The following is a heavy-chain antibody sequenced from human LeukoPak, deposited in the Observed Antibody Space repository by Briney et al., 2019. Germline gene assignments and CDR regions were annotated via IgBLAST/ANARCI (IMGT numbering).Heavy chain of an antibody. V-gene: IGHV1-46*01. J-gene: IGHJ3*02. CDR2: INPSGGST. D-gene: IGHD5-24*01. CDR3: ARVPVEMATIGMAFDI. Sequence: ASVKVSCKASGYTFTSYYMHWVRQAPGQGLEWMGIINPSGGSTSYAQKFQGRVTMTRDMSTSTAYMELSSLRSEDTAVYYCARVPVEMATIGMAFDIWGQGTMVTVSS. CDR1: GYTFTSYY.